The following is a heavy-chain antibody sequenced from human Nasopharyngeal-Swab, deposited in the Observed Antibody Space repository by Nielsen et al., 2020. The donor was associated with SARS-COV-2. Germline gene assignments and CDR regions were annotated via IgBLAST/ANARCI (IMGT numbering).Heavy chain of an antibody. J-gene: IGHJ4*02. V-gene: IGHV3-20*01. D-gene: IGHD3-9*01. CDR1: GFTFDDYG. CDR3: ARDLNDILTGYSTLDY. CDR2: INWNGGST. Sequence: GASLKISCAASGFTFDDYGMSWVRQAPGKGLEWVSGINWNGGSTGYADSVKGRFTISRDNAKNSLYLQMNSLRAEDTALYHCARDLNDILTGYSTLDYWGQGTLVTVSS.